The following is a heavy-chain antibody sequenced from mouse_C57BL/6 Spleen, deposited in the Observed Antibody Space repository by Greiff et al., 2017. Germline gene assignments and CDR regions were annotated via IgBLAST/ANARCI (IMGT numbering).Heavy chain of an antibody. J-gene: IGHJ4*01. D-gene: IGHD2-3*01. CDR2: IDPSDSET. CDR1: GYTFTSYW. V-gene: IGHV1-52*01. CDR3: ARSIYDGYTYAMDY. Sequence: QVQLKQPGAELVRPGSSVKLSCKASGYTFTSYWMHWVKQRPIQGLEWIGNIDPSDSETHYNQKFKDKATLTVDKSSSTAYMQLSSLTSEDSAVYYCARSIYDGYTYAMDYWGQGTSVTVSS.